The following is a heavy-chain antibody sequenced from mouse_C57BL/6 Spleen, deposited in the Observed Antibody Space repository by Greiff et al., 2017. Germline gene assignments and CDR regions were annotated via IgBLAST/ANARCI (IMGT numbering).Heavy chain of an antibody. J-gene: IGHJ4*01. CDR1: GFSLTSYG. V-gene: IGHV2-6*01. CDR3: ARNCYGSTYAMDY. CDR2: IWGVGST. D-gene: IGHD1-1*01. Sequence: VKLVESGPGLVAPSQCLSITCTVSGFSLTSYGVDWVRQSPGKGLEWLGVIWGVGSTNYNSALKSRLSISKDNSKSQVFLKMNSLQTDDTAMYYCARNCYGSTYAMDYWGQGTSVTVSS.